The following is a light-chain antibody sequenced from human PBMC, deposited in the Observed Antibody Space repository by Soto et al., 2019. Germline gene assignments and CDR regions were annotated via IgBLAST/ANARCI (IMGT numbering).Light chain of an antibody. CDR1: SSDVGGYNY. CDR3: SSYTSSSTS. J-gene: IGLJ2*01. Sequence: QSVLTQPASVSGSPGQSITISCTGTSSDVGGYNYVSWYQQHPGKAPKLMIYEVSNRPSGVSNRFSGSKSGNTASLTISGHQDEDEADYYCSSYTSSSTSFGGGTKLTVL. CDR2: EVS. V-gene: IGLV2-14*01.